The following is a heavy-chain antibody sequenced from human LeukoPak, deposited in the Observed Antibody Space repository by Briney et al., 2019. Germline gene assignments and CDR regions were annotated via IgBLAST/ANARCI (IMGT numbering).Heavy chain of an antibody. J-gene: IGHJ3*02. V-gene: IGHV3-23*01. CDR3: AKDRLLWFGEPRGAFDI. D-gene: IGHD3-10*01. CDR1: GFTFSSYA. Sequence: GGSLRLSCAASGFTFSSYAMSWVRQAPGKGLEWVSAISGSGGSTYYADSVKGRFTISRDNSKNTLYLQMNSLRAADTAVYYCAKDRLLWFGEPRGAFDIWGQGTKVTVSS. CDR2: ISGSGGST.